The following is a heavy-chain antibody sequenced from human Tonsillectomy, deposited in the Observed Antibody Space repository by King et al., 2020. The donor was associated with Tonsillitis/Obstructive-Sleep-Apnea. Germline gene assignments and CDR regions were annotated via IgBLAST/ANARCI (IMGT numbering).Heavy chain of an antibody. D-gene: IGHD3-22*01. J-gene: IGHJ4*02. CDR2: IYNSGST. Sequence: PLPESGPGLVPPSETLSLTCTVSGGSFSSHYWSWIRQPAGKGLEWIGRIYNSGSTKYNPSLESRVTMSVDTSKNQFSLKLSSVTAADTAVYYCAREGQDYDQTLYFGDYWGQGTLGTVAA. CDR1: GGSFSSHY. V-gene: IGHV4-4*07. CDR3: AREGQDYDQTLYFGDY.